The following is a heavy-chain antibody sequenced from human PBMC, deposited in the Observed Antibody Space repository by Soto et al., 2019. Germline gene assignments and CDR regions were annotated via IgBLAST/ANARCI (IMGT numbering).Heavy chain of an antibody. Sequence: QVQLVQSGAEVKKPGASVKVSCKASGYTFTSYGISWVRQAPGQGLEWMGWISAYNGYTNYAQKLQGRVTMTTDTSTSTAYMELGSLRSDDTAVYYCERVWLTAASDDWYFDLWGRGTLVTVSS. CDR2: ISAYNGYT. D-gene: IGHD6-13*01. CDR3: ERVWLTAASDDWYFDL. CDR1: GYTFTSYG. J-gene: IGHJ2*01. V-gene: IGHV1-18*01.